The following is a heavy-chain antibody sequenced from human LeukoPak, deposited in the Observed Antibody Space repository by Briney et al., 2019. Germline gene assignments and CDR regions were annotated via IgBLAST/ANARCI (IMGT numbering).Heavy chain of an antibody. Sequence: PSETLSLTCTDSGGSISSSSYYWGWIRQPPGKGLEWIGSIYYSGSTYYNPSLKSRVTISVDTSKNQFSLKLSSVTAADTAVYYCARHDYGGNSRSRSVDYWGQGTLVTVSS. CDR1: GGSISSSSYY. CDR3: ARHDYGGNSRSRSVDY. J-gene: IGHJ4*02. V-gene: IGHV4-39*01. D-gene: IGHD4-23*01. CDR2: IYYSGST.